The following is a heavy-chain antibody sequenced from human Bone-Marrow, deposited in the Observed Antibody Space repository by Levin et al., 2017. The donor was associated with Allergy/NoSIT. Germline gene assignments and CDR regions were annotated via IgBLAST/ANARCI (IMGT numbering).Heavy chain of an antibody. Sequence: PSETLSLTCAVYGGSFSGYYWSWIRQPPGKGLEWIGEINHSGSTNYNPSLKSRVTISVDTSKNQFSLKLSSVTAADTAVYYCHYSKGGFDYWGQGTLVTVSS. D-gene: IGHD4-11*01. V-gene: IGHV4-34*01. CDR1: GGSFSGYY. J-gene: IGHJ4*02. CDR3: HYSKGGFDY. CDR2: INHSGST.